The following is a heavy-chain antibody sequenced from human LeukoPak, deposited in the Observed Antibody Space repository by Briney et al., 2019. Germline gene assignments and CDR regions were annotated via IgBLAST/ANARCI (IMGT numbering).Heavy chain of an antibody. CDR1: GGTFSSYA. D-gene: IGHD6-13*01. J-gene: IGHJ6*03. CDR2: IIPIFGTA. CDR3: GRSELNDMVSSWSRYYYYYMDV. Sequence: SVKVSCKASGGTFSSYAISWVRQAPGQGLEWMGRIIPIFGTANYAQKFQGRVTITTDESTSTAYMELSSLRSEDTAVYYCGRSELNDMVSSWSRYYYYYMDVWGKGTTVTVSS. V-gene: IGHV1-69*05.